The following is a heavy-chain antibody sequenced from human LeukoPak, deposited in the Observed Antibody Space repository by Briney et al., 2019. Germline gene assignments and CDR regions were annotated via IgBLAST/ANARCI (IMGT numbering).Heavy chain of an antibody. CDR2: ISWNSGSI. D-gene: IGHD6-13*01. CDR3: AKAIGSSWAFDAFDI. CDR1: GFTFDDYA. V-gene: IGHV3-9*01. J-gene: IGHJ3*02. Sequence: GRSLRLSCAASGFTFDDYAMHWVRQAPGKGLEWVSGISWNSGSIGYVDSVKGRFTISRDNAKNSLYLQMNSLRAEDTALYYCAKAIGSSWAFDAFDIWGQGTMVTVSS.